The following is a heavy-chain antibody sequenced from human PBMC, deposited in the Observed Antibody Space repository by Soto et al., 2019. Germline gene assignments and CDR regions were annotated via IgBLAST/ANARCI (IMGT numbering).Heavy chain of an antibody. Sequence: QVQLVQSGTEVKRPGASVRLSCKASNYTFFSYGIPWVRQAPGQGLELMGWISVDNVVTNYAPEFQGRVTMTADTSATIAYMELRSLRSDDPAVYYCASGEVTMVLGFIHNYFGMGVWGRGTTVMVAS. CDR2: ISVDNVVT. J-gene: IGHJ6*04. CDR3: ASGEVTMVLGFIHNYFGMGV. D-gene: IGHD3-10*01. CDR1: NYTFFSYG. V-gene: IGHV1-18*01.